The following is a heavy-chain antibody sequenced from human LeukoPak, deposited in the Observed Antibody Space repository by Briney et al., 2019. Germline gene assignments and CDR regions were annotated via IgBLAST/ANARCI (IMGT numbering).Heavy chain of an antibody. Sequence: SETLSLTCTVSGGSISSYYWSWIRQPAGKGLEWIGRMYTSGSTNYNPSLKSRVTMSVDTSKNQFSLKLSSVTAADTAVYYCARVQYYGSGSYYIDYWGQGTLVTVSS. V-gene: IGHV4-4*07. J-gene: IGHJ4*02. D-gene: IGHD3-10*01. CDR1: GGSISSYY. CDR2: MYTSGST. CDR3: ARVQYYGSGSYYIDY.